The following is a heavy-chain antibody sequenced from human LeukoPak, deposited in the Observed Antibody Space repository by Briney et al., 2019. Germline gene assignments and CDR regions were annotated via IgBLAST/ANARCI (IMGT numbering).Heavy chain of an antibody. Sequence: ASVTVSCEASGYPFTSYYVHWVRQAPGQGLEWMGTINPASGTTDNAPKFQGRVTMTRDMSTSTVYMQLRSLRSEDTAVYFCARGGAGTEDFWGQGTLVTVSS. V-gene: IGHV1-46*01. CDR1: GYPFTSYY. J-gene: IGHJ4*02. CDR2: INPASGTT. CDR3: ARGGAGTEDF. D-gene: IGHD1-1*01.